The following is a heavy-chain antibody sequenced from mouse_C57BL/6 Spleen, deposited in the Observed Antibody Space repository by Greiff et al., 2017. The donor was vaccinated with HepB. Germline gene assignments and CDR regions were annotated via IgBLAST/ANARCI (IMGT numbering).Heavy chain of an antibody. CDR1: GFTFSDYG. CDR2: ISSGSSTI. J-gene: IGHJ2*01. D-gene: IGHD2-5*01. CDR3: ARPTIVTPYYFDY. Sequence: EVKLMESGGGLVKPGGSLKLSCAASGFTFSDYGMHWVRQAPEKGLEWVAYISSGSSTIYYADTVKGRFTISRDNAKNTLFPQMTSLRSEDTAMYYCARPTIVTPYYFDYWGQGTTLTVSS. V-gene: IGHV5-17*01.